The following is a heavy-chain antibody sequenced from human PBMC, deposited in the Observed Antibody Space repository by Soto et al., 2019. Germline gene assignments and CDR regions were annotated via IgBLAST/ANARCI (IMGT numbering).Heavy chain of an antibody. CDR3: GRCRTDSYAMDV. Sequence: SETLSLTCTVAGGSISSGDYYWSWIRQPPGKGLEWIGYIYYSGSTHYNPSLKSRVILSAATSKNQMYLELRSLRSDDTAVYYCGRCRTDSYAMDVWGQGTTVTVSS. CDR2: IYYSGST. J-gene: IGHJ6*02. V-gene: IGHV4-30-4*02. CDR1: GGSISSGDYY.